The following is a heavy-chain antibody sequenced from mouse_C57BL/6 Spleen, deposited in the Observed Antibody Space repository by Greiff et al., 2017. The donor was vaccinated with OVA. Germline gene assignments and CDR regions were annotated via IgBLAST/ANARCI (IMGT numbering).Heavy chain of an antibody. J-gene: IGHJ4*01. V-gene: IGHV1-52*01. CDR2: IDPSDSET. D-gene: IGHD1-1*01. CDR1: GYTFTSYW. CDR3: ARRIYYYGSSSAMDY. Sequence: QVQLQQPGAELVRPGSSVKLSCKASGYTFTSYWMHWVKQRPIQGLEWIGNIDPSDSETHYNQQFKKKATLTVDKSSSKAYMQLSSVTSEDSAVYNCARRIYYYGSSSAMDYWGQGTSVTVSS.